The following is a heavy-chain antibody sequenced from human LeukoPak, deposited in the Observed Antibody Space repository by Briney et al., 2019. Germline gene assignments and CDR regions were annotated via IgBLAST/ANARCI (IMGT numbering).Heavy chain of an antibody. Sequence: GGSLRLSCAVSGFTLSNYWMSWFSQAPGKGLEWVANINQDGSQKFSVDSVKGRFIISRDNAKNSLYLQMNSLRVEDTAMYYCARDWFDGDYDRFDYWGQGTLVTVSS. CDR2: INQDGSQK. J-gene: IGHJ4*02. CDR1: GFTLSNYW. V-gene: IGHV3-7*03. D-gene: IGHD4-17*01. CDR3: ARDWFDGDYDRFDY.